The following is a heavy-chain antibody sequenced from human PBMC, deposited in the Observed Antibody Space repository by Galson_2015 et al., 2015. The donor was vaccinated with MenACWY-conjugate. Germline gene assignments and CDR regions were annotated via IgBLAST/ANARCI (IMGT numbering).Heavy chain of an antibody. D-gene: IGHD2-15*01. CDR3: ARDLGFCSGGSCYSVYDS. V-gene: IGHV3-7*03. Sequence: SLRLSCAASGFTFNNYWMNWVRQAPGKGLEWVASIKEDGSDKYYVDSVKGRFTISRDNAQNSLYLQMNSLRADDTAVYYCARDLGFCSGGSCYSVYDSWGQGTLVTVYS. CDR2: IKEDGSDK. CDR1: GFTFNNYW. J-gene: IGHJ1*01.